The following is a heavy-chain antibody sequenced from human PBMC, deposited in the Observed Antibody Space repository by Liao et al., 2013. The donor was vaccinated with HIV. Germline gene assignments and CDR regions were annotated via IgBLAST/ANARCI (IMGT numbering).Heavy chain of an antibody. CDR3: ASTPSYYGSGSYYKGDWYFDL. CDR2: ISYIGST. J-gene: IGHJ2*01. V-gene: IGHV4-59*12. Sequence: QVQLQESGPGLVKPSETLSLTCTVSGGSITSYYWSWIRQPPAKGLEWIGYISYIGSTNYNPSLKTRVTISADTSKNQFSLKLSSVTAADTAVYYCASTPSYYGSGSYYKGDWYFDLWGRGTLVTVSS. D-gene: IGHD3-10*01. CDR1: GGSITSYY.